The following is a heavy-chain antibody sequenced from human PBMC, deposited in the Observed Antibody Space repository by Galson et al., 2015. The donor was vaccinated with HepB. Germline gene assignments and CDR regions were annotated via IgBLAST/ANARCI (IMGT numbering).Heavy chain of an antibody. CDR3: ATFSHLDPRGYEK. CDR1: GYTFTNYV. D-gene: IGHD3-22*01. CDR2: IIPTIGIV. J-gene: IGHJ3*01. Sequence: SVKVSCKASGYTFTNYVISWVRQAPGQGLEWMGWIIPTIGIVNYAQNFQGRVTITADTSTTTAYMELSSLRFDDTAVYYCATFSHLDPRGYEKWGQGTVVTVTS. V-gene: IGHV1-69*10.